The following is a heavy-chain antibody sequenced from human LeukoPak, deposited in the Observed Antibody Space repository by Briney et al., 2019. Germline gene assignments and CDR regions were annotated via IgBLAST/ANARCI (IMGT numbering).Heavy chain of an antibody. CDR2: INPNSGGT. CDR3: ASRTIFGVVETADY. CDR1: GYTFTGYY. D-gene: IGHD3-3*01. Sequence: ASVKVSRKASGYTFTGYYMHWVRQAPGQGLEWMGWINPNSGGTNYAQKFQGRVTMTRDTSISTAYMELSRLRSDDTAVYYCASRTIFGVVETADYWGQGTLVTVSS. V-gene: IGHV1-2*02. J-gene: IGHJ4*02.